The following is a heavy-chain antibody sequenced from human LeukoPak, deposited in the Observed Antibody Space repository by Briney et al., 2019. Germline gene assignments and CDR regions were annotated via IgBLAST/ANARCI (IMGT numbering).Heavy chain of an antibody. Sequence: SETLSLTCTVSGGSISSYYWSWIRQPPGKGLEWIGYIYYSGSTNYNPSLKSRVTISVDTSKNQFSLKLSSVTAADTAVYYCARALGSYYYDSSGYYSFDYWGQGTLVTVSS. J-gene: IGHJ4*02. CDR1: GGSISSYY. CDR2: IYYSGST. D-gene: IGHD3-22*01. CDR3: ARALGSYYYDSSGYYSFDY. V-gene: IGHV4-59*01.